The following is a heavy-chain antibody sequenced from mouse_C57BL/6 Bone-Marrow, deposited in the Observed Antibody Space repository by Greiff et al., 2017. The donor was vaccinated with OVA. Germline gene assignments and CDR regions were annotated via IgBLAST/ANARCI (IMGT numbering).Heavy chain of an antibody. Sequence: EVKLEESGAELVRPGASVKLSCTASGFNIKDDYMHWVKQRPEQGLEWIGWIDPENGDTEYASKFQGKATITADTSSNTAYLQLSSLTSEDTAVYYCTRRFDYWGQGTTLTVSS. V-gene: IGHV14-4*01. CDR3: TRRFDY. CDR2: IDPENGDT. CDR1: GFNIKDDY. J-gene: IGHJ2*01.